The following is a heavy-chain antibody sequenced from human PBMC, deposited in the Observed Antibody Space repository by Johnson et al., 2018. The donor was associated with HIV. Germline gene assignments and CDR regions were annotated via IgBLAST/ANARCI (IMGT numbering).Heavy chain of an antibody. Sequence: VQLVESGGVVVQPGGSLRLSCAVSGFTFDDYAMHWVRQPPGKGLEWVSVIYSGGSKYYADSVKGRFTISRDNSKNTLYLQMNSLRAEDTAVYYCARGEYQLLSGGFAFDIWGQGTMVTVSS. J-gene: IGHJ3*02. CDR2: IYSGGSK. CDR1: GFTFDDYA. D-gene: IGHD2-2*01. CDR3: ARGEYQLLSGGFAFDI. V-gene: IGHV3-66*02.